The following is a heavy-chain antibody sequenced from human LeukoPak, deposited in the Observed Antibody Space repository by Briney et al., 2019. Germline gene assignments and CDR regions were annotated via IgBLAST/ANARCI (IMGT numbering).Heavy chain of an antibody. CDR1: GGSISSYY. J-gene: IGHJ3*02. V-gene: IGHV4-59*01. CDR3: ARDLGDGYNSGDAFDI. D-gene: IGHD5-24*01. Sequence: NPSETLSLTCTVSGGSISSYYWSSIRQPPGKGREWIGYIYYSGSTNYNPSLKSRVTISVDTSKNQFSLKLSSVTAADTAVYYCARDLGDGYNSGDAFDIWGQGTMVTVSS. CDR2: IYYSGST.